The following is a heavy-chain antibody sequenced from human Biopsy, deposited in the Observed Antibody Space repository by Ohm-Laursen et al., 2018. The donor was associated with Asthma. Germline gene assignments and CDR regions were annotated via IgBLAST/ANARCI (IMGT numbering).Heavy chain of an antibody. D-gene: IGHD3-16*01. CDR2: IYYIGST. CDR3: ARRGGVRRYFDY. CDR1: GGSISSGAYY. Sequence: SETLSLTCTVSGGSISSGAYYWSWVRQPPGMGLEWIGYIYYIGSTYYNPSLKSRVAISLDTSKNQFSLKLSSVTAADTAVYLCARRGGVRRYFDYWGQGTLVTVSS. V-gene: IGHV4-30-4*01. J-gene: IGHJ4*02.